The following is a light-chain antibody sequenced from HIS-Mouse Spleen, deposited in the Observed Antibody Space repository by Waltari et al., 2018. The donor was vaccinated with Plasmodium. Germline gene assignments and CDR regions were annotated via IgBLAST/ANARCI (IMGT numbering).Light chain of an antibody. CDR1: QSVSSSY. Sequence: EIVMTQSPATLSLSPGERATLSCRASQSVSSSYLSWYQQKPGQAPRLLIYGASTRATGIPARFSGSGSETDFTLTISSLQPGDFAVYYGQQDYNVPYTFGQGTKLEIK. J-gene: IGKJ2*01. CDR2: GAS. V-gene: IGKV3D-7*01. CDR3: QQDYNVPYT.